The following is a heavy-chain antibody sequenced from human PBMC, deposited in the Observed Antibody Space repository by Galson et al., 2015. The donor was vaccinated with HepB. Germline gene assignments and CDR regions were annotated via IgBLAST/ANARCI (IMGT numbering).Heavy chain of an antibody. Sequence: SLRLSCAASGFTFSSYAMSWVRQAPGKGLEWVSAISGSGGSTYYADSVKGRFTISRDNSRSTLYLQMNSLRAEDTAVYYCAKDARAIGGYSYGYAYYYYYMDVWGKGATVTVSS. CDR1: GFTFSSYA. CDR2: ISGSGGST. V-gene: IGHV3-23*01. D-gene: IGHD5-18*01. CDR3: AKDARAIGGYSYGYAYYYYYMDV. J-gene: IGHJ6*03.